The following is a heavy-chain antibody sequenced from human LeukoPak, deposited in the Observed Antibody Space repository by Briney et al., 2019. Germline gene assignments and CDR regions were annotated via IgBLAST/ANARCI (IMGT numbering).Heavy chain of an antibody. J-gene: IGHJ6*03. CDR2: IIPIFGTT. Sequence: SVKVSCKASGGTFSRFAFSWVRQAPGQGLEWMGGIIPIFGTTNYAQKFQGRVMITTDESTSTAYMELSSLRSEDTAVYYCARELSNYYYYMDVWGKGTTVTVSS. V-gene: IGHV1-69*05. CDR3: ARELSNYYYYMDV. CDR1: GGTFSRFA.